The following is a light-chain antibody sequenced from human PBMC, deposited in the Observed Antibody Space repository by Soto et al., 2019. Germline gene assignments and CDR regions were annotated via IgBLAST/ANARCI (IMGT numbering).Light chain of an antibody. CDR2: DVS. V-gene: IGLV2-11*01. CDR1: SSDVGGYNY. CDR3: CSYAGIVV. Sequence: QSALTQPRSVSGSPGQSVTISCTGTSSDVGGYNYVSWYQQHPGKAPKLMIYDVSKRPSGVPDRFSGSKSGNTASLTISGLQAEDEADHYCCSYAGIVVFGGGTQLTVL. J-gene: IGLJ2*01.